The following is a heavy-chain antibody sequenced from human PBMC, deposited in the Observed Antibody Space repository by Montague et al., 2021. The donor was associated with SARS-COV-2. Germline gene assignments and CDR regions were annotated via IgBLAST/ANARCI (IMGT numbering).Heavy chain of an antibody. Sequence: TLSLTCTVSGGSISSGGNYWSWIRQPPGKGLEWIGYIYYSGTTYYNPSLKSRVTISVDTSKNQFSLKLSSVTAADTAVYYCARGPRSIAEAGTASDYWGQGTMVTVSS. CDR3: ARGPRSIAEAGTASDY. CDR2: IYYSGTT. CDR1: GGSISSGGNY. J-gene: IGHJ4*02. D-gene: IGHD6-13*01. V-gene: IGHV4-31*03.